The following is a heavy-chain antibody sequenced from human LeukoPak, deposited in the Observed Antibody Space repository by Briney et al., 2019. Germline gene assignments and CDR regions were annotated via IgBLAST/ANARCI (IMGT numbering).Heavy chain of an antibody. CDR3: ARARSSSDWFDP. D-gene: IGHD6-13*01. J-gene: IGHJ5*02. CDR2: IYYSGST. CDR1: DGSISSGDYY. V-gene: IGHV4-30-4*01. Sequence: SQTLSLTCTVSDGSISSGDYYWSWIRQPPGKGLEWIGYIYYSGSTYYNPSLKSRVTISVDTSKNQFSLKLSSVTAADTAVYYCARARSSSDWFDPWGQGTLVTVSS.